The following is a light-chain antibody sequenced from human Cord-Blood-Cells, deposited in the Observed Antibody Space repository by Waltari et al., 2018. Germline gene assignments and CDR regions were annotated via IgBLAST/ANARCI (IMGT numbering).Light chain of an antibody. CDR1: SSDVGGYNY. J-gene: IGLJ1*01. CDR2: EVS. V-gene: IGLV2-14*01. CDR3: SSYTSSSTLEGYV. Sequence: QSALTQPASVSGSPGQSITIPCTGTSSDVGGYNYVSWYQQHPGKAPKLMIYEVSNRPSGVSNRFSGSKSGNTASLTISGLQAEDEADYYCSSYTSSSTLEGYVFGTGTKVTVL.